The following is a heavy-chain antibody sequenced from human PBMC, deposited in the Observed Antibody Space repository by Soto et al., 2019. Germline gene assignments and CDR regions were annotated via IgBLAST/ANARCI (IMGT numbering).Heavy chain of an antibody. J-gene: IGHJ4*02. D-gene: IGHD3-22*01. CDR2: ISSSSSYI. CDR1: GFTFSVYS. V-gene: IGHV3-21*01. Sequence: GGSLRLSCAASGFTFSVYSMIWVRQAPGRGLEWVSSISSSSSYIYSADSLKGRFTISRDNAKNSLYLQMNSLRAEDTAIYYCVRARATDSRPDYWGQGTLVTVSS. CDR3: VRARATDSRPDY.